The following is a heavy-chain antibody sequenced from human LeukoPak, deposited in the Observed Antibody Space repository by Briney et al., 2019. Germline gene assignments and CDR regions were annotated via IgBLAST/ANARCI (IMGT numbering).Heavy chain of an antibody. J-gene: IGHJ4*02. CDR2: IKQDGSEK. CDR3: ARVASGSSYRPFDC. V-gene: IGHV3-7*01. CDR1: GFTFSSYW. D-gene: IGHD3-10*01. Sequence: GGSLRLSCAASGFTFSSYWMSWVRQAPGKGLEWVANIKQDGSEKYYVDSVKGRFTISRDNAKNSLYLQMNSLRAEDTAVYYCARVASGSSYRPFDCWGQGTLVTVSS.